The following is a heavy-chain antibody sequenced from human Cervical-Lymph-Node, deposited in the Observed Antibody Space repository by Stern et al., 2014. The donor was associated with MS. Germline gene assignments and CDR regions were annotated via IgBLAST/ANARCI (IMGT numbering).Heavy chain of an antibody. D-gene: IGHD6-19*01. CDR1: GGSISSSNW. CDR3: ARDPLAVAGTYGNWFDP. J-gene: IGHJ5*02. V-gene: IGHV4-4*02. CDR2: IYHSGST. Sequence: VQLVESGPGLVKPSGTLSLTCAVSGGSISSSNWWGWVRQPPGKGLGWVGEIYHSGSTNSNQSLKSVVTISVDKSKTQFSLNLSSVTAADTAVYYCARDPLAVAGTYGNWFDPWGQGTLVTVSS.